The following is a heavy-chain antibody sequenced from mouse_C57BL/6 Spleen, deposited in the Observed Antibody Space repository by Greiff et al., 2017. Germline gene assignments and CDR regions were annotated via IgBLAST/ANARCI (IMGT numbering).Heavy chain of an antibody. Sequence: VQLQQPGAELVRPGSSVKLSCKASGYTFTSYWMHWVKQRPIQGLEWIGNIDPSDSETHYNQKFKDKATLTVDKSSSTAYMQLSSLTSEDSAVYYCARSWSSGSFAYWGQGTLVTVSA. CDR2: IDPSDSET. J-gene: IGHJ3*01. D-gene: IGHD3-2*02. CDR1: GYTFTSYW. CDR3: ARSWSSGSFAY. V-gene: IGHV1-52*01.